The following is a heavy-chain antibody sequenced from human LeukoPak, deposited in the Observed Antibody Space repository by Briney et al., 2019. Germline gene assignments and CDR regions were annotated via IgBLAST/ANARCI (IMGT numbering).Heavy chain of an antibody. D-gene: IGHD6-19*01. V-gene: IGHV3-21*01. J-gene: IGHJ4*01. CDR1: GFTFSNYC. CDR2: ISSSSSYI. Sequence: GGSLRLSCAASGFTFSNYCMNWVRQAPGKGLEWVSSISSSSSYIYYADSVKGRFTISRDNAKNSLYLQMNSLRAEDTAVYYCAREVSSGCYLVDCWSQQTLLTVSS. CDR3: AREVSSGCYLVDC.